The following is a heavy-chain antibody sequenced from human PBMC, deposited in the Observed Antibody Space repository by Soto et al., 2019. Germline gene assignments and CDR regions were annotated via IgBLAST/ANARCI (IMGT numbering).Heavy chain of an antibody. J-gene: IGHJ4*02. Sequence: ASVKVSCKASGYTLTSYGISWVRQAPGQGLEWMGWISAYNGNTNYAQKLQGRVTMTTDTSTSTAYMELRSLRSDDTAVYYCARQYYDFWSGLLRAFDYWGQGTLVTVYS. D-gene: IGHD3-3*01. CDR2: ISAYNGNT. V-gene: IGHV1-18*01. CDR1: GYTLTSYG. CDR3: ARQYYDFWSGLLRAFDY.